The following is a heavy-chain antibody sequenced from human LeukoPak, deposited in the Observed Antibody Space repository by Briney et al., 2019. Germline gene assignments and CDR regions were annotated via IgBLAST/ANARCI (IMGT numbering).Heavy chain of an antibody. CDR2: IKHDRDEK. Sequence: PGGSLRLFCVASGFMFSESWMNWVRQAPGKGLEWVANIKHDRDEKHYADSVKGRFTISRDNAKNTLYLQMDRLRVDDTAVYYCAREKGGILWFGELLGGQGTLVTVSS. J-gene: IGHJ4*02. D-gene: IGHD3-10*01. V-gene: IGHV3-7*01. CDR3: AREKGGILWFGELL. CDR1: GFMFSESW.